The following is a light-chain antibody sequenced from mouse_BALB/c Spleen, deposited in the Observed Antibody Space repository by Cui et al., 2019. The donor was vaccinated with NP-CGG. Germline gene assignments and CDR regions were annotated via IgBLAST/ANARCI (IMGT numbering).Light chain of an antibody. Sequence: QAFATQESAPTTSPGETVTLTCRSSTGTVTTSNYANWVQEKPDHLFTGLIGGTNNRVPGVPARFSGSLIGDKAALTITGAQTEDEAIYFCALWYSNHWVFGGGTKLTVL. J-gene: IGLJ1*01. CDR1: TGTVTTSNY. V-gene: IGLV1*01. CDR2: GTN. CDR3: ALWYSNHWV.